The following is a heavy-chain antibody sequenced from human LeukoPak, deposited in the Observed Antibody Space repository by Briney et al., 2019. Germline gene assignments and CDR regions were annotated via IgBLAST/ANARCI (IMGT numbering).Heavy chain of an antibody. V-gene: IGHV4-59*01. Sequence: SETLSLTCTVSGDSISSYYWSWTRQPPGKGLEWIGYISYSGSTDYNPSLKSRVTISVDTSKNQFSLKLSSLIAADTAVYYCARGLYDTSGYYLSYFDYWGQGTLVTVSS. CDR2: ISYSGST. D-gene: IGHD3-22*01. J-gene: IGHJ4*02. CDR3: ARGLYDTSGYYLSYFDY. CDR1: GDSISSYY.